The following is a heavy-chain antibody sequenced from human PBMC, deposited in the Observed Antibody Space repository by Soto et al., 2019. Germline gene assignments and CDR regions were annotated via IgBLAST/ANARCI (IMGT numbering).Heavy chain of an antibody. Sequence: SETLSLTCTVSGGSISSSPFYWGWIRQPPGKGLEWIGTMYYSGTTHYNPSLKSRVTMFVDTSKDQLSLKLTSVTAADTAVYYCVRDGQWPTDYWGRGTLVTVSS. CDR1: GGSISSSPFY. J-gene: IGHJ4*02. D-gene: IGHD6-19*01. V-gene: IGHV4-39*02. CDR2: MYYSGTT. CDR3: VRDGQWPTDY.